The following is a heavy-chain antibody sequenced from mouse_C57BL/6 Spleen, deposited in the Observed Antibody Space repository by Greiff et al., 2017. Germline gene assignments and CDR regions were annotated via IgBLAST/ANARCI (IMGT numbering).Heavy chain of an antibody. Sequence: VQLQQSGTVLARPGASVKMSCKTSGYTFTSYWMHWVKQRPGQGLEWIGAIYPGNSDTSYNQKFKGKAKLTAVTSASTAYMELSSLTNEDSAVYYCTRGSYYSNPWYFDVWGTGTTVTVSS. CDR2: IYPGNSDT. CDR3: TRGSYYSNPWYFDV. D-gene: IGHD2-5*01. V-gene: IGHV1-5*01. J-gene: IGHJ1*03. CDR1: GYTFTSYW.